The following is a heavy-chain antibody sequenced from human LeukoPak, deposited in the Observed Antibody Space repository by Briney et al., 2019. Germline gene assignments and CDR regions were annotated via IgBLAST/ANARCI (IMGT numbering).Heavy chain of an antibody. CDR2: INWNGGST. CDR3: AREGRAAAGTGYYMDV. V-gene: IGHV3-20*04. CDR1: GFTFDDYG. D-gene: IGHD6-13*01. J-gene: IGHJ6*03. Sequence: GGSLRLSCAASGFTFDDYGMSWVRQAPGKGLEWVSGINWNGGSTSYADSVKGRFTISGDTAKNSLYLQMNSLRAEDTAVYYCAREGRAAAGTGYYMDVWGKGTTVTVSS.